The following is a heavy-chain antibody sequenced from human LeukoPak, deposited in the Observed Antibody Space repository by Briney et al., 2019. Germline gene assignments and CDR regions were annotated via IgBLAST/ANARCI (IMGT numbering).Heavy chain of an antibody. Sequence: ASVKVSCKASGYTFTVHYLHRVRQAPGQGPEWMGWFNPNSGDANYAQRFQGRVTMTRVTSISTAYMEMKGLTIDDTAVYYCARDKGSGMLPFDYWGQGTRVTVSS. CDR2: FNPNSGDA. D-gene: IGHD1-1*01. CDR3: ARDKGSGMLPFDY. V-gene: IGHV1-2*02. CDR1: GYTFTVHY. J-gene: IGHJ4*02.